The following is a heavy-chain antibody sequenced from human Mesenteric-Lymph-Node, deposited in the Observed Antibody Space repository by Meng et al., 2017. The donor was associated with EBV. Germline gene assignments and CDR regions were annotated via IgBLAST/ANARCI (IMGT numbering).Heavy chain of an antibody. Sequence: LESGGGLIHPGESSRLSCAASGFSVIGHYMSWVRQAPGKGLEWVSVIYTDGSTYYADSVKGGFTISRDNSKNTLFIQMNNLRVDDTAVYYCVRGPWNNWGQGTLVTVSS. J-gene: IGHJ4*02. D-gene: IGHD1/OR15-1a*01. V-gene: IGHV3-53*01. CDR3: VRGPWNN. CDR2: IYTDGST. CDR1: GFSVIGHY.